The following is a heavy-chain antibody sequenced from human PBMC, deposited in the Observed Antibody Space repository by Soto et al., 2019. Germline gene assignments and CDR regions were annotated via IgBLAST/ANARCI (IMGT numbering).Heavy chain of an antibody. V-gene: IGHV4-34*01. J-gene: IGHJ3*02. CDR3: ARGTWVRSAFDI. CDR1: VGSFSGYH. D-gene: IGHD3-10*01. CDR2: INHSGST. Sequence: QVQLQQWGAGLLKPSETLSLTCAVYVGSFSGYHWSWIRQPPGKGLEWIGEINHSGSTNYNPSLKSRVPTSVDTSQNQFSLRLSSVAAADTAVYSCARGTWVRSAFDIWGQGTMVTVSS.